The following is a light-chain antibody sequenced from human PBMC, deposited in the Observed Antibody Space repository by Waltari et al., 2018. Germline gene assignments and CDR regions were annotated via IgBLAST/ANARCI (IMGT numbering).Light chain of an antibody. J-gene: IGLJ3*02. V-gene: IGLV2-14*03. CDR2: DVI. CDR1: SSDIGGYNF. CDR3: TSYTSRGALL. Sequence: HSALTHPASVSGSPGQSIPISCTGSSSDIGGYNFVSWYQQHPGKAPKLMIYDVINRPSGISYRFSGSKSGNTASLTISGLLADDEAHYYCTSYTSRGALLFGGGTEVTVL.